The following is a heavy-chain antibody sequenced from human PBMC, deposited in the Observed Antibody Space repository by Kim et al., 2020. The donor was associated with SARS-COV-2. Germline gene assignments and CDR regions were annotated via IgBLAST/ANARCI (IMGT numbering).Heavy chain of an antibody. CDR3: AKENNYYDSSGYYYYYYMDV. CDR1: GFTFSSYG. J-gene: IGHJ6*03. D-gene: IGHD3-22*01. CDR2: ISYDGSNK. Sequence: GGSLRLSCAASGFTFSSYGMHWVRQAPGKGLEWVAVISYDGSNKYYADSVKGRFTISRDNSKNTLYLQMNSLRAEDTAVYYCAKENNYYDSSGYYYYYYMDVWGKGTTVTVSS. V-gene: IGHV3-30*18.